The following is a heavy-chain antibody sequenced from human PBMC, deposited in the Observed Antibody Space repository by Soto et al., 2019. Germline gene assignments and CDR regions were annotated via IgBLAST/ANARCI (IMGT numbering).Heavy chain of an antibody. Sequence: QVQLVESGGGVVQPGRSLRLSCAASGFTFSSYGMHWVRQAPGKGLEWVAVISYDGSNKYYADSVKGRFTISRDNSKNTLYLQMNSLRAEDTAVYYCAKDASGSYYNHFVYWGQGTLVTVSS. V-gene: IGHV3-30*18. CDR2: ISYDGSNK. CDR3: AKDASGSYYNHFVY. J-gene: IGHJ4*02. D-gene: IGHD3-10*01. CDR1: GFTFSSYG.